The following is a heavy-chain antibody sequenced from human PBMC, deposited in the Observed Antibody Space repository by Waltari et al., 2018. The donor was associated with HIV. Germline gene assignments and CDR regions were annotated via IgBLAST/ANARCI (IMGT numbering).Heavy chain of an antibody. CDR1: GGSISSSSYY. CDR2: IYYSGST. D-gene: IGHD6-19*01. CDR3: VAGTGAGYYYYYGMDV. V-gene: IGHV4-39*01. J-gene: IGHJ6*02. Sequence: QLQLQESGPGLVKPSETLSLTCTVSGGSISSSSYYWGWIRQPPGKGLEWIGSIYYSGSTYYNPSLKSRVTISVDTSKNQFSLKLSSVTAADTAVYYCVAGTGAGYYYYYGMDVWGQGTTVTVSS.